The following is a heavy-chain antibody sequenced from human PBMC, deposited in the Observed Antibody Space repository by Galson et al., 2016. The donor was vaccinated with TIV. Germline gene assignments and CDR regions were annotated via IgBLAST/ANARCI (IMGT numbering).Heavy chain of an antibody. J-gene: IGHJ4*02. Sequence: QSGAEVKKTGESLKISCKGSGYTFTTYWIAWVRQMPGKGLEWMGIIYGGDSDTRYSPSFQGQVTMSADKFLSTAYLQWNSLQASDTPIYYCARHSYDYYDNTGPTGGFDYWGQGTLVTVSS. CDR1: GYTFTTYW. V-gene: IGHV5-51*01. D-gene: IGHD3-22*01. CDR3: ARHSYDYYDNTGPTGGFDY. CDR2: IYGGDSDT.